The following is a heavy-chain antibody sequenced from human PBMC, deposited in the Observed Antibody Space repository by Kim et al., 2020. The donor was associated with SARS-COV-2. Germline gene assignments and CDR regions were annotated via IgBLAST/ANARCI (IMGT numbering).Heavy chain of an antibody. CDR1: GFVFITYG. J-gene: IGHJ3*02. CDR3: ARDRGYSVDTFDI. Sequence: ASVKVSCRASGFVFITYGISWVRQAPGQGLEWVGWIGAYDGDTNYADNLRGRVTMTTDTSTSTAYMELRSLTSDDTAVYYCARDRGYSVDTFDIWGQG. D-gene: IGHD5-18*01. CDR2: IGAYDGDT. V-gene: IGHV1-18*04.